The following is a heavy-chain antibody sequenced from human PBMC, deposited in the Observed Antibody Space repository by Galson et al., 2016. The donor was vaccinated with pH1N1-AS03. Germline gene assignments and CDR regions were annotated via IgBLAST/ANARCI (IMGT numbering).Heavy chain of an antibody. CDR1: GYIFTGFY. J-gene: IGHJ6*02. D-gene: IGHD2-21*01. CDR2: INPNNGVT. CDR3: ARDPRGPYSSASCPTTYYFGIDV. Sequence: SVKVSCKASGYIFTGFYVHWVRQAPGQGLEWMGWINPNNGVTNYAQKFQAWVTMTGDTSISTAYMELYGLKSDDTAVYYCARDPRGPYSSASCPTTYYFGIDVWGQGTTVIVSS. V-gene: IGHV1-2*04.